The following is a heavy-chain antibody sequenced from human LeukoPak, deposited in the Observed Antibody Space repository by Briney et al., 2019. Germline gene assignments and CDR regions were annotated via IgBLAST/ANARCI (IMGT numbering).Heavy chain of an antibody. CDR3: VKVGYCGGGNCQIFAFDI. CDR1: GVTFSHYY. Sequence: GGSLRLSCAASGVTFSHYYMTWIRQAPGKGLEWVSYISDSGSTVFYADSVKGRFTISRDNAKNSLYLQMKSLRAEVTAVYFCVKVGYCGGGNCQIFAFDIWGRGTLVTVSS. J-gene: IGHJ3*02. D-gene: IGHD2-15*01. V-gene: IGHV3-11*01. CDR2: ISDSGSTV.